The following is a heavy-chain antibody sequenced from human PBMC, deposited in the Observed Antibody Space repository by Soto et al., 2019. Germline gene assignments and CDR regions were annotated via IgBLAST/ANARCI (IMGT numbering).Heavy chain of an antibody. CDR3: ARDGRAMNDY. CDR1: GFTFSTYA. J-gene: IGHJ4*02. CDR2: ISSNGGTT. Sequence: GSLRLSCAASGFTFSTYAMQWVRQAPGKGLEFVSSISSNGGTTNYAYSVKGRFTISRDNSRDTLYLQMGSLRPEDMAVYYCARDGRAMNDYWGQGTLVTVSS. D-gene: IGHD5-18*01. V-gene: IGHV3-64*01.